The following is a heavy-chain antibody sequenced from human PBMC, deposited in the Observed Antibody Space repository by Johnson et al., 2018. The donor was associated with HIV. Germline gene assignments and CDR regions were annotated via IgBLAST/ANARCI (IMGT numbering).Heavy chain of an antibody. Sequence: VQLVESGGGLVQPGGSLRLSCAASGFTVSSNYMSWVRQAPGKGLEWVSVIYSGGSTYYADSVKGRFTISRDNTKNSLHLQMNSLRGEDTALYYCARGFVRISMILVADAFDLWGQGTMVTVSS. J-gene: IGHJ3*01. D-gene: IGHD3-22*01. V-gene: IGHV3-66*01. CDR1: GFTVSSNY. CDR2: IYSGGST. CDR3: ARGFVRISMILVADAFDL.